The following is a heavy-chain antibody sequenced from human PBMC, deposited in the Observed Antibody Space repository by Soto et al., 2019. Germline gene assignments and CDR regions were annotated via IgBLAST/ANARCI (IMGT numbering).Heavy chain of an antibody. Sequence: GASLRLSCAASAFTFSSYGMHWVRQAPGKGLEWVAVISYDGSNKYYADSVKGRFAISRDDSKNMVYLQMNSLRTEDTALYYCTTDSYSTMIVIRFDYWGHGTLVTVSS. V-gene: IGHV3-30*03. CDR2: ISYDGSNK. CDR3: TTDSYSTMIVIRFDY. D-gene: IGHD3-22*01. J-gene: IGHJ4*01. CDR1: AFTFSSYG.